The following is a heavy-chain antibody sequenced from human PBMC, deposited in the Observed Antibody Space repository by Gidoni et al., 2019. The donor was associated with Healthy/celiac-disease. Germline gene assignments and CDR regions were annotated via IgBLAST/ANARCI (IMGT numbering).Heavy chain of an antibody. CDR2: IYYSGST. CDR3: ARLSGYFATYGMDV. V-gene: IGHV4-59*08. J-gene: IGHJ6*02. D-gene: IGHD3-9*01. Sequence: QVQLQESGPGLVKPSETLSLTCTVSGGSISSYYWSWIRQPPEKGLEWIGYIYYSGSTNYNPSLKSRVTISVDTSKNQFSLKLSSVTAADTAVYYCARLSGYFATYGMDVWGQGTTVTVSS. CDR1: GGSISSYY.